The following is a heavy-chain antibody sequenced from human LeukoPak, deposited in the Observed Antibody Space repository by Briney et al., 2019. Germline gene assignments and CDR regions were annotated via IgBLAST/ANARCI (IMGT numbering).Heavy chain of an antibody. Sequence: SETLSLTCTVSGDSFTSVTDYWAWIRQPPGKGLEWIASGDYSGGTYYNPSLESRVAISADMSKNQISLKLTSVTGADTAVYYCARVREDWGGGSCYSSCFGMDVWGQGTTVTVSS. J-gene: IGHJ6*02. CDR3: ARVREDWGGGSCYSSCFGMDV. CDR2: GDYSGGT. CDR1: GDSFTSVTDY. V-gene: IGHV4-39*07. D-gene: IGHD2-15*01.